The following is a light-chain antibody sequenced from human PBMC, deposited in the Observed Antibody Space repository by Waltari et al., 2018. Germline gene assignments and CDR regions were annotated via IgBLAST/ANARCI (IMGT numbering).Light chain of an antibody. CDR3: LQDYNYPPT. J-gene: IGKJ1*01. CDR2: AAS. Sequence: AIQMTQSPASLSASVGERVTITCRASQGIRNDLGWYQQKPGKAPKLLIYAASSLQSGVPSRFSGSGSGTDFTLTISSLQPEDFATYYCLQDYNYPPTFGQGTKVEIK. CDR1: QGIRND. V-gene: IGKV1-6*01.